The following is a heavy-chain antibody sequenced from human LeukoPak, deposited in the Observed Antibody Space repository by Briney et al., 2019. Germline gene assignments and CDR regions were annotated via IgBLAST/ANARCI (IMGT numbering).Heavy chain of an antibody. CDR2: ISAYNGNT. CDR1: VYTFTTYG. D-gene: IGHD2-2*02. Sequence: AVKVSCKASVYTFTTYGISWVRQAPGQGREWMGWISAYNGNTNYAQKLQDRVTMTTDTSTSPAYMELRRLRSDDTAVYSCARGRYCSSTSCYKVYYYYMDVWGKGTTVTVSS. V-gene: IGHV1-18*01. J-gene: IGHJ6*03. CDR3: ARGRYCSSTSCYKVYYYYMDV.